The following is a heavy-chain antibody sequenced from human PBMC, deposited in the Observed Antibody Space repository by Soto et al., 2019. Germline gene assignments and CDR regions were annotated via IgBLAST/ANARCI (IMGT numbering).Heavy chain of an antibody. J-gene: IGHJ1*01. V-gene: IGHV1-46*01. CDR3: ARGNYFDSSGYYSSEYLQH. D-gene: IGHD3-22*01. CDR1: GYPFTDYY. Sequence: ASVKVSCKASGYPFTDYYMHWVRQAPGQGLEWMGIISPSGGGTTYAPNFQGRVTVTRDTSTRTVYMELSSLRSEDTAVYYCARGNYFDSSGYYSSEYLQHWGGGTLVTVSS. CDR2: ISPSGGGT.